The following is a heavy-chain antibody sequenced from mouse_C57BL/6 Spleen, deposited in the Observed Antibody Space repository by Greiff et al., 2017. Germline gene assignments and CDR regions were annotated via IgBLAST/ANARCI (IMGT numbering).Heavy chain of an antibody. CDR1: GFTFSSYG. Sequence: EVKLQESGGDLVKPGGSLKLSCAASGFTFSSYGMSWVRQTPDKRLEWVATISSGGSYTYYPDSVKGRFTISRDNAKNTLYLQMSSLKSEDTAMYYCARHVEDFDYWGQGTTLTVSS. V-gene: IGHV5-6*01. J-gene: IGHJ2*01. CDR2: ISSGGSYT. CDR3: ARHVEDFDY.